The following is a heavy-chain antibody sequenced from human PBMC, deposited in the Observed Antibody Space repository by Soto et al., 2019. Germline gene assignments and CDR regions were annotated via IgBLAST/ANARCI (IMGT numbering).Heavy chain of an antibody. CDR2: INHSGST. J-gene: IGHJ4*02. CDR3: ARTQWRNVRVGATTQALDY. D-gene: IGHD1-26*01. CDR1: GGSFSGYY. V-gene: IGHV4-34*01. Sequence: KPSETLSLTCAVYGGSFSGYYWSGSREPPGKGLEWIGEINHSGSTNYNPSLKSRVTISVDTSKNQFSLKLSSVTAADTAVYYCARTQWRNVRVGATTQALDYWGQGTLVTVS.